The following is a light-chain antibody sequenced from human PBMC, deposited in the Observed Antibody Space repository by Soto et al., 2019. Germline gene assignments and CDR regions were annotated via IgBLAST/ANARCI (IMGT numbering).Light chain of an antibody. Sequence: DIQMTQSPSSLSASLGDRVTITCRANQGIGIYLAWYQQKPGKVPKLLIYDASTLQSGVPSRFSGRGSGTDFTHTIDSLQPEDVATYYCQKYNSPPRTFGQGTRVEI. V-gene: IGKV1-27*01. CDR2: DAS. CDR1: QGIGIY. CDR3: QKYNSPPRT. J-gene: IGKJ1*01.